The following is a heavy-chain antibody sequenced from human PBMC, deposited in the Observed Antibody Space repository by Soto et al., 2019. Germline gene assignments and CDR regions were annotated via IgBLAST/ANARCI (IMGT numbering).Heavy chain of an antibody. V-gene: IGHV4-31*03. CDR1: GVSISSDGNY. CDR2: IFQSGTS. CDR3: ARDTSGTGTPV. D-gene: IGHD1-1*01. Sequence: QVQLQESGPGLVKPSQTLSLTCIVSGVSISSDGNYWSWIRQHPGKGLERIGYIFQSGTSYYNPSLKSRVTISLDTSKNQFSLKVTSVTAADTAVYYCARDTSGTGTPVWGQGTLVTVSS. J-gene: IGHJ4*02.